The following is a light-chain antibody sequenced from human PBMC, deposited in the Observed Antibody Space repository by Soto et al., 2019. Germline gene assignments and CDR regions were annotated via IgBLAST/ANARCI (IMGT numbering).Light chain of an antibody. Sequence: DIQKSQAPANLCGHDGDRVTITCRASQTISSWLAGYQQKPGKATKLLIYKASTLKSGVPSRFSGSGSGTEFNLTIRRLQPDDFATYYCQHYNSYSEAFGQGTKVDNK. CDR2: KAS. J-gene: IGKJ1*01. CDR3: QHYNSYSEA. CDR1: QTISSW. V-gene: IGKV1-5*03.